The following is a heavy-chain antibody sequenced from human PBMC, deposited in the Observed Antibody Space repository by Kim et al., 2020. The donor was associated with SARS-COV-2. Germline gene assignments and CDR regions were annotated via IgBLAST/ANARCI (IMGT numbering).Heavy chain of an antibody. CDR1: GFTFGDYA. CDR3: GKDQNSGYDLRPLGNIHY. D-gene: IGHD5-12*01. Sequence: GGSLRLSCVVSGFTFGDYAMHWVRQAPGKGLEWVSGISWDSGRIVYADSVKGRLIISRDDARNSLYLEMKSLRPEDTALYYCGKDQNSGYDLRPLGNIHYWGQGTLVTVSS. CDR2: ISWDSGRI. J-gene: IGHJ4*02. V-gene: IGHV3-9*01.